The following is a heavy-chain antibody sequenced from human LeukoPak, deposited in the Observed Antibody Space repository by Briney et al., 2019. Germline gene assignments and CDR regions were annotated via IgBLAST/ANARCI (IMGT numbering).Heavy chain of an antibody. CDR2: ISDSGGST. J-gene: IGHJ6*02. Sequence: PGGSLRLSCAASGFTFSSYAMSWVRQAPGKGLEWVSAISDSGGSTYYADSVKGRFTISRDNSKNTLYLQMNSLRAEDTAVYYCAKDPRSAAYYGVDVWGQGTTVTVSS. D-gene: IGHD6-19*01. CDR1: GFTFSSYA. V-gene: IGHV3-23*01. CDR3: AKDPRSAAYYGVDV.